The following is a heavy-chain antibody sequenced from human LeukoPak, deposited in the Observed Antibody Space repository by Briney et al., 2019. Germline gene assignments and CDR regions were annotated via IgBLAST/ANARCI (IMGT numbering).Heavy chain of an antibody. CDR1: GDSVSSNSGT. CDR3: ARRLTQYDCFDP. CDR2: TYYRSTWYN. J-gene: IGHJ5*02. D-gene: IGHD2-2*01. Sequence: SQTLSLTCALSGDSVSSNSGTWNWIRQSPSRGLEWLGRTYYRSTWYNDYAVSVRGRITVNPDTSKNQFSLHLNSVTPGDTAVYYCARRLTQYDCFDPWGQGILVTVSS. V-gene: IGHV6-1*01.